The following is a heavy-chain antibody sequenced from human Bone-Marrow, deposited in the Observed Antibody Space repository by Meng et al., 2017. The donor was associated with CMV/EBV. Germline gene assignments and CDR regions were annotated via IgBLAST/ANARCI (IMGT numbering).Heavy chain of an antibody. CDR3: ATASNYDFWSGYYTHYFDY. CDR2: IYYSGST. D-gene: IGHD3-3*01. CDR1: GGSISSSSYY. J-gene: IGHJ4*02. V-gene: IGHV4-39*07. Sequence: SETLSLTCTVSGGSISSSSYYWGWIRQPPGKGLEWIGSIYYSGSTYYNPSLKSRVTISVDTSKNQFSLKLSSVTAADTAVYYCATASNYDFWSGYYTHYFDYWGQGTRVTVSS.